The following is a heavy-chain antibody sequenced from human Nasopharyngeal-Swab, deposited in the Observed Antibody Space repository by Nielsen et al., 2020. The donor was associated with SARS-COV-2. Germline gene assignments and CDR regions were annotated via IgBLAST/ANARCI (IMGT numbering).Heavy chain of an antibody. CDR2: ISYDGSNK. J-gene: IGHJ4*02. CDR1: GFTFSSYG. CDR3: AKNSGYDSFDY. V-gene: IGHV3-30*18. Sequence: GESLKISCAASGFTFSSYGMHWVRQAPGKGLEWVAAISYDGSNKYYADSVKGRFTISRDNSKNTLYLQMNSLRAEDTAVYYCAKNSGYDSFDYWGQGTLVTVSS. D-gene: IGHD5-12*01.